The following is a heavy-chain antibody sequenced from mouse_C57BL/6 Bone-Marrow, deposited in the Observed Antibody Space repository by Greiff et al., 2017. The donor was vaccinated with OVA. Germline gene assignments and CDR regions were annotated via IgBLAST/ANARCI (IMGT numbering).Heavy chain of an antibody. CDR2: INPGSGGT. V-gene: IGHV1-54*01. CDR3: ARSTGYYFDY. CDR1: GYAFTNYL. Sequence: QVQLQQSGAELVRPGTSVKVSCKASGYAFTNYLIEWVKQRPGQGLEWIGVINPGSGGTNYNEKFKGKATLTADKSSSTADMQLSSLTSEDAAVYFCARSTGYYFDYWGQGTTLTVSS. D-gene: IGHD1-1*01. J-gene: IGHJ2*01.